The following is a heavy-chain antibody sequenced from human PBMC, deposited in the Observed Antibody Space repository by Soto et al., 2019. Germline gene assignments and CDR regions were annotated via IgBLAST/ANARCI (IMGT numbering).Heavy chain of an antibody. CDR3: ARDSLRYSSGWLSYFDY. J-gene: IGHJ4*02. CDR1: GFTFSSYG. CDR2: IWYDGSSK. Sequence: QVQLVESGGGVVQPGRSLRLSCAASGFTFSSYGMQWVRQAPGKGLEWVAVIWYDGSSKYYADSVKGRFTISRDNSKNTLYLQMNSLRAEDTAVYYCARDSLRYSSGWLSYFDYWGQGTLVTVSS. D-gene: IGHD6-19*01. V-gene: IGHV3-33*01.